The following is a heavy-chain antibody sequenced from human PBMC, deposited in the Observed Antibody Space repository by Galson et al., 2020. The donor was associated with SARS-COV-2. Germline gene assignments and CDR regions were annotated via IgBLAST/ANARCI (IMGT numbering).Heavy chain of an antibody. Sequence: SETMSLTRTASGGSISSGHYYWSWIRQRPGKGLEWIGYIYYSGTTYYNPSLKSRVTISVDTSKNQFSLKMNSVTAADTAVYYCAKYSSTSFDPWGQGTLVTVSS. CDR1: GGSISSGHYY. J-gene: IGHJ5*02. D-gene: IGHD6-13*01. CDR2: IYYSGTT. V-gene: IGHV4-31*03. CDR3: AKYSSTSFDP.